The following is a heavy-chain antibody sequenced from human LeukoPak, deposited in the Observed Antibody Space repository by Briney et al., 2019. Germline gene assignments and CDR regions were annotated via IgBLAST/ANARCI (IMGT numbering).Heavy chain of an antibody. D-gene: IGHD3-10*01. Sequence: SETLSLTCTVSGGSISSYYWSWIRQPPGKGLEWIGYIYYSGSTNYNPSLKSRVTISVDTSKNQFSLKLSSVTAADTAVYYCARGVGTGRYFNFYYYYYMDVWGKGTTVTISS. CDR1: GGSISSYY. CDR2: IYYSGST. J-gene: IGHJ6*03. V-gene: IGHV4-59*08. CDR3: ARGVGTGRYFNFYYYYYMDV.